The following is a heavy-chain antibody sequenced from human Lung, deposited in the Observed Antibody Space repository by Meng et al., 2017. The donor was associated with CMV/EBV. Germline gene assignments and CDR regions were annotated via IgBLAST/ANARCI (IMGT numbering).Heavy chain of an antibody. CDR3: AREGGASWVDY. CDR1: GGSISSSSYY. Sequence: SXTXSLXCTVSGGSISSSSYYWGWIRQPPGKGLEWIGGIYYNGNTYYNPSLKSRITISLDTSKNEFSLKVNSVTASDTAVYYCAREGGASWVDYWGQGRLVTVSS. D-gene: IGHD3-16*01. CDR2: IYYNGNT. V-gene: IGHV4-39*07. J-gene: IGHJ4*02.